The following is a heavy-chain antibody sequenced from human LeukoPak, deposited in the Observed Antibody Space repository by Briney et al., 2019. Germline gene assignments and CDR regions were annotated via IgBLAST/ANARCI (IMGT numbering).Heavy chain of an antibody. D-gene: IGHD1-26*01. J-gene: IGHJ4*02. CDR2: IYGDRSP. Sequence: PSETPSPTCSVARASATGNSNMWVPPPAREGLEWGGRIYGDRSPTYNPSLKSRVSVSLDTSKNVLYLILRSVTAADTAVYYCARVPSGSYYTLGSWGPGILVTVSS. CDR1: RASATGNS. V-gene: IGHV4-4*07. CDR3: ARVPSGSYYTLGS.